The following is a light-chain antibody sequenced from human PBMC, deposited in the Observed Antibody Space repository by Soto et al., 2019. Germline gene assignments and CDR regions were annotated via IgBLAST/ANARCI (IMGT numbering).Light chain of an antibody. V-gene: IGLV2-14*01. Sequence: QSALTQPASVSGSPGQSITMFCTGTSSDVGGYNYVSWYQQHPGKAPKLIIYEVSNRPSGISKRFSGSKSANTASLTISGLQAEDEAEYYCSSFTGSTTWVFRGGTKLTVL. CDR1: SSDVGGYNY. CDR3: SSFTGSTTWV. CDR2: EVS. J-gene: IGLJ3*02.